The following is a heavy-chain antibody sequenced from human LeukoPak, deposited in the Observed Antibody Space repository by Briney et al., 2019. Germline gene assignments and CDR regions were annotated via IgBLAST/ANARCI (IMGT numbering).Heavy chain of an antibody. V-gene: IGHV1-18*01. CDR1: GYTFTSYG. J-gene: IGHJ4*02. CDR3: ATENSGYVEFDY. Sequence: ASVKVSCKASGYTFTSYGISWVRQAPGQGLEWMGWISAYNGNTNYAQKLQGRVTMTTDTSTSTAYMELRSLRSDDTAVYYCATENSGYVEFDYWGQGTLVTVSS. D-gene: IGHD5-12*01. CDR2: ISAYNGNT.